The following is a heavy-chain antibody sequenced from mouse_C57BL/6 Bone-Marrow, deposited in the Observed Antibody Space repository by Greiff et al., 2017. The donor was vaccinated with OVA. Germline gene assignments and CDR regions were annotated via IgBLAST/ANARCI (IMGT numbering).Heavy chain of an antibody. J-gene: IGHJ2*01. CDR2: ISYDGSN. CDR1: GYSITSGYY. Sequence: VQLKESGPGLVKPSQSLSLTCSVTGYSITSGYYWNWIRQFPGNKLEWMGYISYDGSNNYNPSLKNRISITRDTSKNQFFLKLNSVTTEDTATYYCAREEYPYYFDYWGQGTTLTVSS. CDR3: AREEYPYYFDY. D-gene: IGHD2-10*02. V-gene: IGHV3-6*01.